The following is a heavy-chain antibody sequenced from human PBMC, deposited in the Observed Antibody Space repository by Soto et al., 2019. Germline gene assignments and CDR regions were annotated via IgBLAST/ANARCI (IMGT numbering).Heavy chain of an antibody. CDR1: GYCISAGGYY. CDR2: VYSSGSI. J-gene: IGHJ5*02. CDR3: ARMYSSGSGWFHP. V-gene: IGHV4-31*03. Sequence: SETLSLTCFFSGYCISAGGYYWSWIRHHPGKGLEWIGSVYSSGSIIYNPSLRSRVSISGDTSSNQFSMSLTSVTAADTARYYCARMYSSGSGWFHPWGQGTLVTVSS. D-gene: IGHD6-19*01.